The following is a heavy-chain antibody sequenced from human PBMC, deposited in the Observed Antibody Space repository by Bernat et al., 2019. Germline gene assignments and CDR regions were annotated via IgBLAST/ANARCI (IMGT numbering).Heavy chain of an antibody. J-gene: IGHJ3*02. CDR2: IYHSGST. D-gene: IGHD3-10*01. V-gene: IGHV4-59*01. Sequence: QVQLQESGPGLVKPSETLSLTCTVSGGSISSYYWSWIRQPPGKGLEWIGYIYHSGSTNYNPSLKSRVTISVDTSKNQFSLKLSSVTAADTAVYYCARGEWVRGFNIWGQGTMVTVSS. CDR1: GGSISSYY. CDR3: ARGEWVRGFNI.